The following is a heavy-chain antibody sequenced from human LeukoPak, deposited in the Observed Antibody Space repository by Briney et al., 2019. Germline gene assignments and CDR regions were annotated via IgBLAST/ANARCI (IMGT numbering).Heavy chain of an antibody. CDR1: GFTFSSYA. Sequence: GGSLRLSCAASGFTFSSYAMSWVRQAPGRGLEWVSAISGSGGSTYYADSVKGRFTISRDNSKNTLYLQMNSLRAEDTAVYYCAKDQYGSGSYWAFDIWGQGTMVTVSS. CDR3: AKDQYGSGSYWAFDI. V-gene: IGHV3-23*01. J-gene: IGHJ3*02. CDR2: ISGSGGST. D-gene: IGHD3-10*01.